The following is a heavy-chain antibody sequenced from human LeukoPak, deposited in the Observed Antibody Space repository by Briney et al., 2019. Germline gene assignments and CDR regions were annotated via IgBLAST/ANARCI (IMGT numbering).Heavy chain of an antibody. CDR2: IGGGGGSA. J-gene: IGHJ4*02. Sequence: GGSLRLSCAASGFTFSSYAMSWVRQAPGKGLEWVSGIGGGGGSAYYADSVKGRFTISRDNCKNTLYLQMNSLRAEDTAVYYCAKAAYDYSNHYFDYWGQGTLVTVSS. D-gene: IGHD4-11*01. V-gene: IGHV3-23*01. CDR3: AKAAYDYSNHYFDY. CDR1: GFTFSSYA.